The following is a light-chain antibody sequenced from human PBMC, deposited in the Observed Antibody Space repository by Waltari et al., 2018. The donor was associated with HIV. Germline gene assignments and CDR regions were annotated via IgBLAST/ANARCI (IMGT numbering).Light chain of an antibody. CDR2: EDF. CDR1: TSNIRSNY. V-gene: IGLV1-51*02. J-gene: IGLJ3*02. Sequence: SVLTHPPSVSAAPRQTITIPCHGHTSNIRSNYVAWYQQFPGRAPNLLIYEDFRRPSGIPDRFSGSKSGTSATLDITGLQTGDEADYYCGTWDSSLGAGVFGGGTKVTV. CDR3: GTWDSSLGAGV.